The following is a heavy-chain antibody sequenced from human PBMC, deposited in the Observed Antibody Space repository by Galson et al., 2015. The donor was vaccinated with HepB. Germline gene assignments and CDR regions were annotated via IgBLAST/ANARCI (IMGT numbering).Heavy chain of an antibody. D-gene: IGHD6-19*01. CDR2: VYYGGRT. V-gene: IGHV4-59*01. Sequence: SETLSLTCTVSGGSITNYFWSWIRQPPGKGLEWIGYVYYGGRTDYNPSLKSRVTMSVDTSKNQFSLKLSSVTAADTAVYYCASIRSAWSSSDYWGQGTLVTVSS. CDR3: ASIRSAWSSSDY. J-gene: IGHJ4*02. CDR1: GGSITNYF.